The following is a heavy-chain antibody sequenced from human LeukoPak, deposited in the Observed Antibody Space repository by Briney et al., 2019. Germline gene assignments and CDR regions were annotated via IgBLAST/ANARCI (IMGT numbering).Heavy chain of an antibody. V-gene: IGHV3-23*01. CDR1: GFTVSSNS. D-gene: IGHD3-10*01. J-gene: IGHJ5*02. CDR3: AKRENYYGSGSS. CDR2: ISGSGGST. Sequence: GGSLRLSCAASGFTVSSNSMSWVRQALGKGLEWVSAISGSGGSTYYADSVKGRFTISRDNSKNTLYLQMNSLRAEDTAVYYCAKRENYYGSGSSWGQGTLVTVSS.